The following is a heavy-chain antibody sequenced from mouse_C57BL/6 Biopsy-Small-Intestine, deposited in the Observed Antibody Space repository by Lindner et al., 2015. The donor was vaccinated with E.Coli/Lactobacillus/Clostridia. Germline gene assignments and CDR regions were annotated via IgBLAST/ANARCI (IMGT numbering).Heavy chain of an antibody. CDR2: IYPGGGYT. CDR3: ARRIYDGYLYYFDS. V-gene: IGHV1-63*01. D-gene: IGHD2-3*01. Sequence: VQLQESGAELVRPGTSVKMSCKASGYTFTNYWIGWAKQRPGHGLEWIGDIYPGGGYTNYNEKFKGKATLTADTSSSTAYMQLSSLTSEDSAVYYCARRIYDGYLYYFDSWGQGTTLTVSS. J-gene: IGHJ2*01. CDR1: GYTFTNYW.